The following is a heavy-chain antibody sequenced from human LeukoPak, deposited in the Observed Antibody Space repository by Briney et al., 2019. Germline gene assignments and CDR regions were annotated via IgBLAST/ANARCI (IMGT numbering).Heavy chain of an antibody. J-gene: IGHJ6*02. Sequence: KPSETLFLTCTVSGGSISSYYWSWIRQPPGKGLEWIGYIYYSGSTNYNPSLKSRVTISVDTSKNQFSLKLSSVTAADTAVYYCARWVYYGMDVWGQGTTVTVSS. CDR3: ARWVYYGMDV. CDR2: IYYSGST. V-gene: IGHV4-59*08. CDR1: GGSISSYY.